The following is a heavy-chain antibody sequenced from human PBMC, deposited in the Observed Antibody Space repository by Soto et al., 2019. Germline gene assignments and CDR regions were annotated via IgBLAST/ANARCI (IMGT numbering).Heavy chain of an antibody. Sequence: EVQLLESGGGLVQPGESLRLFCAASGFTFSTYAMSWVRQAPGKGLEWVSVISGSGGDTYYADSVKGRFTISRDNSKNTLPLQMNSLRVEDTAVYYCAKARGSSTPAPGSYWGQGSQVTVAS. CDR2: ISGSGGDT. D-gene: IGHD2-2*01. J-gene: IGHJ1*01. V-gene: IGHV3-23*01. CDR3: AKARGSSTPAPGSY. CDR1: GFTFSTYA.